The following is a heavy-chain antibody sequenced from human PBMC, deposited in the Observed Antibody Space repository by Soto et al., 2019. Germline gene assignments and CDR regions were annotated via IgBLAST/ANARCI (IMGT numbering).Heavy chain of an antibody. CDR1: GGSISSYH. D-gene: IGHD2-2*01. CDR3: ARVDCTSTSCHYYYGMDV. J-gene: IGHJ6*02. V-gene: IGHV4-4*07. Sequence: SETLSLTCSVSGGSISSYHWSWIRQPAGEGLEWIGRIYNSGSTSYNPSLKSRVTMSVDTSKNQFSLKLNSVTAADTAVYYCARVDCTSTSCHYYYGMDVWGQGTTVTVSS. CDR2: IYNSGST.